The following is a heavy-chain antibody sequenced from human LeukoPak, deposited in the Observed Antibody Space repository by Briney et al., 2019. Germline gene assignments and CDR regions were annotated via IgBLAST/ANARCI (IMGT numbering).Heavy chain of an antibody. CDR3: ASELYRDLWTGYAPFDY. J-gene: IGHJ4*02. CDR2: IKQDGREK. Sequence: PGGSLRLSCAASGFTFSSYWMSWVRQAPGKGLEWVADIKQDGREKYYVDSVKGRFTISRDNAKNSLSLQMNSLRAEDTAVYYCASELYRDLWTGYAPFDYWGQGTLVTVSS. CDR1: GFTFSSYW. D-gene: IGHD3/OR15-3a*01. V-gene: IGHV3-7*04.